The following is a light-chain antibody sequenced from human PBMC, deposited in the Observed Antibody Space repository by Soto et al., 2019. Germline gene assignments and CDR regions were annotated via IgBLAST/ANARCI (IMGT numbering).Light chain of an antibody. CDR3: QQRRNWPPRFS. Sequence: EIVLTQSPATLSLSPGDTATLSCRASQSVTNYLAWFQQKPGQAPRLLIYETSNRAAGVPARFSGSGSGTDFTLTISSLEPEDFAVYYCQQRRNWPPRFSFGLGTKLEIK. V-gene: IGKV3-11*01. CDR1: QSVTNY. CDR2: ETS. J-gene: IGKJ2*03.